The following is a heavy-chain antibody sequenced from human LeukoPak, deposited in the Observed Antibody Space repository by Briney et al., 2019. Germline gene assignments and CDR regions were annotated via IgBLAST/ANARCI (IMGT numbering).Heavy chain of an antibody. CDR3: ARDRKYYYDSSGYEGAFDI. CDR2: ISPSGGST. D-gene: IGHD3-22*01. J-gene: IGHJ3*02. CDR1: GYTFTSNY. Sequence: GASVKVSCKAFGYTFTSNYMHWVRQAPGQGPEWMGVISPSGGSTTYAQKFQGRVTLTRDMSTSTDYLELSSLRSEDTAVYYCARDRKYYYDSSGYEGAFDIWGQGTMVTVSS. V-gene: IGHV1-46*01.